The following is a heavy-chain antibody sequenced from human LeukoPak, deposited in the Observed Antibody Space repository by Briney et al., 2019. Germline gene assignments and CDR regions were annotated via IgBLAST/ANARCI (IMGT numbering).Heavy chain of an antibody. J-gene: IGHJ6*03. D-gene: IGHD2-21*02. CDR2: IYYSGST. CDR1: GGSISSGDYY. CDR3: TRDLERTIVVGTIYYYYMDV. V-gene: IGHV4-30-4*08. Sequence: SETLSLTCTVSGGSISSGDYYWSWIRQPPGKGLEWIGYIYYSGSTYYNPSLKSRVTISVDTSKNRFSLNLRSTTAADTAVYYCTRDLERTIVVGTIYYYYMDVWGRGTTVTVSS.